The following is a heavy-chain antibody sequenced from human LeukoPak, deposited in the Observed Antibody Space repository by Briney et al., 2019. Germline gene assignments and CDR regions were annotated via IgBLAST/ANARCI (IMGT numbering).Heavy chain of an antibody. D-gene: IGHD6-19*01. Sequence: SETLSLTCSVSGASISSYYWTWIRQPAGKGLEWIGHLYTSGSTIYNPSLKSRVTMPIDTSKNHFSLKLSSVTAADTAVYYCAISSSGWYFDYWGQGTLVTVSS. CDR3: AISSSGWYFDY. CDR1: GASISSYY. J-gene: IGHJ4*02. V-gene: IGHV4-4*07. CDR2: LYTSGST.